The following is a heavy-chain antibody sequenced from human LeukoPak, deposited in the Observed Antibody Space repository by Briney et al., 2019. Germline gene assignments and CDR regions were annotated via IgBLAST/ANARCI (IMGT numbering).Heavy chain of an antibody. CDR3: ARDDQRGFDYSNSLRY. J-gene: IGHJ4*01. CDR2: IWSDGTNT. Sequence: PGGSLRLSCAASGFIFSNYGMHWVRQAPGKGLEWVAVIWSDGTNTFYAGSVKGRFTISRDNAQNTVFLQMNSLRVEDTALYYFARDDQRGFDYSNSLRYWGHGTLVTVSS. V-gene: IGHV3-33*01. CDR1: GFIFSNYG. D-gene: IGHD4-11*01.